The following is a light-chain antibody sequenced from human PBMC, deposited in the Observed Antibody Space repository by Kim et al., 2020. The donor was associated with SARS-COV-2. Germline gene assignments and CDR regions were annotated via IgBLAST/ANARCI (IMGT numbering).Light chain of an antibody. CDR3: SSYTSSSTRV. CDR2: DVS. CDR1: SSDVGGYNY. V-gene: IGLV2-14*03. J-gene: IGLJ3*02. Sequence: QSALTQPASVSGSPGQSITISCTGTSSDVGGYNYVSWYQQHPGKAPKLMIYDVSNRPSGVSNRFSGSNSGNTASLTISGLQAEDEADYYCSSYTSSSTRVFGGGTQLTVL.